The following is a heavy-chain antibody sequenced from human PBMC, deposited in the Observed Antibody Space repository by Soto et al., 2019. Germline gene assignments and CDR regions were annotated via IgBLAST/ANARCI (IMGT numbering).Heavy chain of an antibody. CDR3: AKATLRVVHPLVFDH. V-gene: IGHV3-23*01. CDR1: GFSFSSSA. J-gene: IGHJ4*02. D-gene: IGHD3-3*01. Sequence: LRLSCEASGFSFSSSAMNWVRQAPGKGLEWISVISGSGGATYFADSVKGRFTISRDNSKNTLYLQMNSLRAEDTAVYYCAKATLRVVHPLVFDHWGQGSLVTVSS. CDR2: ISGSGGAT.